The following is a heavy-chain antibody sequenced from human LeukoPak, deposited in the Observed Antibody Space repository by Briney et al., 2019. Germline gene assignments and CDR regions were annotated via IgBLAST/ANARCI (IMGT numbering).Heavy chain of an antibody. D-gene: IGHD3-22*01. CDR3: ARDRGTITMIALGGPDAFDI. CDR2: ISAYTGNT. J-gene: IGHJ3*02. V-gene: IGHV1-18*01. Sequence: ASVKVSCKASGYTFTSYGISWVRQAPGQGLEWMGWISAYTGNTNYAQKLQGRVTMTTDTSTSTAYMELRSLRSDDTAVYYCARDRGTITMIALGGPDAFDIWGQGTMVTVSS. CDR1: GYTFTSYG.